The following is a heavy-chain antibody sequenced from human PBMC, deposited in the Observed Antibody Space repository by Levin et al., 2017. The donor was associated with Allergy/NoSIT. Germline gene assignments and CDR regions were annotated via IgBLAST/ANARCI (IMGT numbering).Heavy chain of an antibody. CDR2: IIPSYGTS. J-gene: IGHJ4*02. Sequence: KISCKASGDTFSTSVISWVRQAPGQGLEWMGGIIPSYGTSNYTQKFHGRVTFSADGYTKTAYMELSSLTSEDTAIYYCARSQKRYYYDTSGFPFDSWGQGTLVTVSS. V-gene: IGHV1-69*01. CDR3: ARSQKRYYYDTSGFPFDS. CDR1: GDTFSTSV. D-gene: IGHD3-22*01.